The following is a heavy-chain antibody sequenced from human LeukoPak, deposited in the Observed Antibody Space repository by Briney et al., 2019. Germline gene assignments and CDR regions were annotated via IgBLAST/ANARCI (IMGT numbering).Heavy chain of an antibody. V-gene: IGHV4-59*08. CDR3: ARTTYYGFWSAYGTDDNSFDI. CDR1: GGSIRSYY. CDR2: ISYSGST. J-gene: IGHJ3*02. Sequence: SETLSLTCTVSGGSIRSYYWSWMRQPPGKGLEWIGYISYSGSTDYNPSLKSRVTISVDTSKSQFSLKLSSVTAADTAVYFCARTTYYGFWSAYGTDDNSFDIWGQGTMVTVSS. D-gene: IGHD3-3*01.